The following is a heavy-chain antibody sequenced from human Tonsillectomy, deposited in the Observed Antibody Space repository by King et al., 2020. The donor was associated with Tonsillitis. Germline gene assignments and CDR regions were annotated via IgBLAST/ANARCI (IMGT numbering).Heavy chain of an antibody. CDR2: ISNDGSNK. Sequence: QLVQSGGGVVQPGRSLRLSCAASGFTLSSYGMHWVRQAPGKGLEWVAVISNDGSNKYYADSVKGRFTISRDNSKNTLYLQMNSLRAEGTAVYYCAKDRVNSGSYLSHYYYSGMDVWGQGTTVTVSS. D-gene: IGHD1-26*01. J-gene: IGHJ6*02. V-gene: IGHV3-30*18. CDR3: AKDRVNSGSYLSHYYYSGMDV. CDR1: GFTLSSYG.